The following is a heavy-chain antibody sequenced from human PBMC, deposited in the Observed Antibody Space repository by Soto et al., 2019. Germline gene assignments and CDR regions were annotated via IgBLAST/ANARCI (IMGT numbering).Heavy chain of an antibody. CDR3: AREGGRHSGGIDY. CDR2: IIPIFGTA. J-gene: IGHJ4*02. CDR1: GGTFSSYS. Sequence: QVQLVQSGAEVKKPGSSVKVSCKASGGTFSSYSINWVRQAPGQGLEWMGEIIPIFGTANYEQKVQGRVTITADESTSAAYMEPSSLRAEATVVYYCAREGGRHSGGIDYWGQGTLVTVSS. D-gene: IGHD1-26*01. V-gene: IGHV1-69*01.